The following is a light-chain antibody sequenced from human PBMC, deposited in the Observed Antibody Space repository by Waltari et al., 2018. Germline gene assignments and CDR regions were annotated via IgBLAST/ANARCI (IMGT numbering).Light chain of an antibody. CDR2: QDP. CDR3: QALGTGAWV. V-gene: IGLV3-1*01. J-gene: IGLJ3*02. Sequence: WKQRKPGQSPLLVIYQDPNRPSGIPERFSGSKSGNAATLTISGTQAMDEADYYCQALGTGAWVFGGGTKLTVL.